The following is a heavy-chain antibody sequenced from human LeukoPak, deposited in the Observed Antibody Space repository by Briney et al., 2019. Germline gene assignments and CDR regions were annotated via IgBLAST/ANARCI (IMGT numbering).Heavy chain of an antibody. CDR3: ARSSGTGTFSY. CDR1: GDSISRSTYY. V-gene: IGHV4-39*02. Sequence: SETLSLTCTVSGDSISRSTYYWAWIRQPPGKGLEWVGSVYYGRSPYFNPSLESRATISVDTSKNHFSLKMSSVTAADTAVYYCARSSGTGTFSYWGQGTLVTVSS. J-gene: IGHJ4*02. CDR2: VYYGRSP. D-gene: IGHD6-25*01.